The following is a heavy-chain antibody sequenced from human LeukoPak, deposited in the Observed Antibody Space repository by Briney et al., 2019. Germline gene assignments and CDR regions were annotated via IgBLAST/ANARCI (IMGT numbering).Heavy chain of an antibody. D-gene: IGHD3-16*01. CDR1: GGSFSGYY. J-gene: IGHJ4*02. Sequence: PSETLSLTCAVYGGSFSGYYWSWIRQSPGKGLEWIGEISQSGSTMYTASLKNRVTISFDTSKNQFSLNLRSVTAADTAVYYCARDSAPLGGTFFDLWGQGTLVTVSS. V-gene: IGHV4-34*01. CDR3: ARDSAPLGGTFFDL. CDR2: ISQSGST.